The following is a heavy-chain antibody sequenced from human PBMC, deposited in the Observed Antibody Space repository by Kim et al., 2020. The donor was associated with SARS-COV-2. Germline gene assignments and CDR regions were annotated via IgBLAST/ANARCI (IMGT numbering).Heavy chain of an antibody. CDR2: ICYDGSNE. CDR1: GFTFSNFG. Sequence: GGSLRLSCAASGFTFSNFGIHWVRQAPGKGLEWVSVICYDGSNEYYADSVKGRFTISRDNSKNTLHLQMNNLRADDTAIYYCARDKKALPYQFHYGLDVWGQGATLAVSS. CDR3: ARDKKALPYQFHYGLDV. J-gene: IGHJ6*02. V-gene: IGHV3-33*01. D-gene: IGHD2-2*01.